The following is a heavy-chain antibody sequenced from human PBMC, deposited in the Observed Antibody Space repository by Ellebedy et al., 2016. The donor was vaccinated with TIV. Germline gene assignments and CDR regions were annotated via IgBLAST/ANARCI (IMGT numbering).Heavy chain of an antibody. V-gene: IGHV1-46*01. CDR1: GYTFTSYY. D-gene: IGHD3-10*01. J-gene: IGHJ5*02. CDR2: INPSGGST. CDR3: ARGSMVRGVITDNWFDP. Sequence: ASVKVSCKASGYTFTSYYMHWVRQAPGQGLEWMGIINPSGGSTSYAQKFQGRVTMTRDTSTSTVYMELSSLRSEDTAVYYCARGSMVRGVITDNWFDPWGQGTLVTVSS.